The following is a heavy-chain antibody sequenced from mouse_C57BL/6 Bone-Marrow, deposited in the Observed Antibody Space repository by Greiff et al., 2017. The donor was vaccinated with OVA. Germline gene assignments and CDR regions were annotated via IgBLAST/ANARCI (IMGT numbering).Heavy chain of an antibody. J-gene: IGHJ3*01. CDR3: AIDYEWFAY. V-gene: IGHV1-42*01. D-gene: IGHD2-4*01. CDR1: GYSFTGYY. CDR2: INPSTGGT. Sequence: EVQLQQSGPELVKPGASVKISCKASGYSFTGYYMNWVKQSPEKSLEWIGEINPSTGGTTYNQKFKAKATLTVDKSSSTAYMQLKSLTSEDSAVYYCAIDYEWFAYWGQGTLVTVSA.